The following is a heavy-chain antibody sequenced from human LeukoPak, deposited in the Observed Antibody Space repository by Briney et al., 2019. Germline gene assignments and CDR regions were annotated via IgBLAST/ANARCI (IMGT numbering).Heavy chain of an antibody. CDR2: IYYSGST. D-gene: IGHD5-18*01. V-gene: IGHV4-39*07. Sequence: SETLSLTCTVPGGSISSSSYYWGWIRQPPGKGLEWIGSIYYSGSTYYNPSLKSRVTISVDTSKNQFSLKLSSVTAADTAVYYCARVGYSYEKNYFDYWGQGTLVTVSS. J-gene: IGHJ4*02. CDR1: GGSISSSSYY. CDR3: ARVGYSYEKNYFDY.